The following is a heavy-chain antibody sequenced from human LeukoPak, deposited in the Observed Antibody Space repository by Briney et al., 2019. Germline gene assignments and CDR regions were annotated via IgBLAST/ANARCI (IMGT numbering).Heavy chain of an antibody. Sequence: GASVKVSCKASGYTFTSYYMHWVRQATGQGLEWMGIINPSGGSTSYAQKFQGRVTMTRDTSTSTVYMELSSLRSEDTAVYYCARGDGIAARRADVDIWGQGTMVTVSS. CDR3: ARGDGIAARRADVDI. J-gene: IGHJ3*02. CDR2: INPSGGST. CDR1: GYTFTSYY. V-gene: IGHV1-46*01. D-gene: IGHD6-6*01.